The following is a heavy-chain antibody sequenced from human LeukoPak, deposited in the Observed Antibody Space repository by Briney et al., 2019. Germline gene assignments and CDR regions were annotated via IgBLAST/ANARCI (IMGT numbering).Heavy chain of an antibody. J-gene: IGHJ4*02. Sequence: GGSLRLSCAASGFTFSRCAVHWVRQAPGKGLEWVAVISHDGSNTDYTDSVKGRFTISRDNSKNTLYLQMDSLRAEDTAVYYCAKEMKPWMHFDYWGQGTRVTVSS. CDR1: GFTFSRCA. V-gene: IGHV3-30*18. CDR3: AKEMKPWMHFDY. CDR2: ISHDGSNT. D-gene: IGHD5-12*01.